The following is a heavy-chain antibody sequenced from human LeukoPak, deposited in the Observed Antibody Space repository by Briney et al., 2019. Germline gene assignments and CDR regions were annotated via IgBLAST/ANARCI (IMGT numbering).Heavy chain of an antibody. Sequence: GGSLRLSCAASGFTFSSYGMYWVRQAPGKGLEWVAVIWYDGSNKYYTDSVKGRFTISRDNSKNTVYLQMNSLRAEDTAVYYCARDHQWLVRYGGMDVWGQGTTVTVSS. CDR1: GFTFSSYG. V-gene: IGHV3-33*01. J-gene: IGHJ6*02. D-gene: IGHD6-19*01. CDR3: ARDHQWLVRYGGMDV. CDR2: IWYDGSNK.